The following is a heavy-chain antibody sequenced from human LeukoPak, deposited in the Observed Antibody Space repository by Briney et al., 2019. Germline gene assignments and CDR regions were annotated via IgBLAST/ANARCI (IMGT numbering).Heavy chain of an antibody. CDR2: LNPSGPT. CDR3: ARGYSGQYYGSGTYRDS. J-gene: IGHJ4*02. CDR1: GGFFRDYY. D-gene: IGHD3-10*01. V-gene: IGHV4-34*01. Sequence: SETLALTCAVSGGFFRDYYWSWIRQPPGKGLEWIGELNPSGPTNYNPSLTSRITISMDTSKNQFSMKLRSMTDADTAVYYCARGYSGQYYGSGTYRDSWAQGTRVTVST.